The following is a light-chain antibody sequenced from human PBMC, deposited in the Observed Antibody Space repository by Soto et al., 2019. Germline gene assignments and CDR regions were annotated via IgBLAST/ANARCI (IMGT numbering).Light chain of an antibody. V-gene: IGKV3-20*01. J-gene: IGKJ1*01. CDR3: QQYGSSPPWT. CDR2: GAS. Sequence: EIVLTQSPGTLSLSPGERATLSCRATESVSSRYLAWYQQKPGQAPRLLIYGASSRATGIPDRFSCSGSGTDFTLNISRLEPEDFAVYYCQQYGSSPPWTFGQGTRVEIK. CDR1: ESVSSRY.